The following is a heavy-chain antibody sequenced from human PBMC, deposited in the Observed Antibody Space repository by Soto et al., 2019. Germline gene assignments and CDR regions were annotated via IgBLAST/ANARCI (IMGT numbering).Heavy chain of an antibody. CDR3: AKDELGYCSSTSCFKGYSYGLLDY. J-gene: IGHJ4*02. CDR2: ISYDGSNK. Sequence: PGGSLRLSCAASGFTFSSYGMHWVRQAPGKGLEWVAVISYDGSNKYYADSVKGRFTISRDNSKNTLYLQMNSLRAEDTAVYYCAKDELGYCSSTSCFKGYSYGLLDYWGQGTLVTVSS. V-gene: IGHV3-30*18. D-gene: IGHD2-2*01. CDR1: GFTFSSYG.